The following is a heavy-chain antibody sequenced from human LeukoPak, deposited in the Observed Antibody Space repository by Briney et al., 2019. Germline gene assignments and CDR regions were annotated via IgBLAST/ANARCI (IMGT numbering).Heavy chain of an antibody. Sequence: KPSETLSLTCTVSGGSISNSLYNWGWIRQPPGKGLDWIGSIFYSGSTNSNPSLKSRVTISVDTSKNQFSLKLSSVTAADTAVYYCARDRAYNWNHYYMDVWGTGTTVTVSS. V-gene: IGHV4-39*07. CDR3: ARDRAYNWNHYYMDV. D-gene: IGHD1-20*01. J-gene: IGHJ6*03. CDR1: GGSISNSLYN. CDR2: IFYSGST.